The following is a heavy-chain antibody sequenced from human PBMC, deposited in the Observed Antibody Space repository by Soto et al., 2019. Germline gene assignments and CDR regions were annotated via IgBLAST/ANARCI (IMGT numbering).Heavy chain of an antibody. J-gene: IGHJ4*02. D-gene: IGHD2-8*02. V-gene: IGHV1-2*02. CDR2: INPDSGAT. Sequence: HEHLVQSGAEVKRPGASLKVSCKASGYSFTGYYIHWVRQAPGQGLEWMGWINPDSGATNYAQNFQGRLTLTSDTPISSVSMDLTSLTSDDTAVYYCARGDYGTGGYPFPYFDYWGQGTLVIVSS. CDR3: ARGDYGTGGYPFPYFDY. CDR1: GYSFTGYY.